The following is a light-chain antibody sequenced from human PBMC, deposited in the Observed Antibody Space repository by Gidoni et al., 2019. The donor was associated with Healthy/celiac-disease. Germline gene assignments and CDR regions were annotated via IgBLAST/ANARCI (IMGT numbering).Light chain of an antibody. Sequence: IVLTQSPGTLSLSPGERATLSCTASQSVSSSYLAWYQQKPGQAPRLLIYGASSRATGIPDRFSGSGSGTDVTITISRLEPEDFAVYYCQQYGSSPLTFGGGTKVEIK. J-gene: IGKJ4*01. V-gene: IGKV3-20*01. CDR3: QQYGSSPLT. CDR1: QSVSSSY. CDR2: GAS.